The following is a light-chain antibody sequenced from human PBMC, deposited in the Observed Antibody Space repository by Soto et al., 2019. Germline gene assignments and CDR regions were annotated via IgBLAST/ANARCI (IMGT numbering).Light chain of an antibody. CDR2: GAS. CDR1: QSVSSN. J-gene: IGKJ1*01. V-gene: IGKV3-15*01. Sequence: EIVMTQSPATLSVSPGERATLSCRASQSVSSNLAWYQQKPGQAPRLLIYGASTRVTGIPARFSGSGSGTEFTLTISSLQSEDFAVYSCQQYNNWPRTFGQGTNVEIK. CDR3: QQYNNWPRT.